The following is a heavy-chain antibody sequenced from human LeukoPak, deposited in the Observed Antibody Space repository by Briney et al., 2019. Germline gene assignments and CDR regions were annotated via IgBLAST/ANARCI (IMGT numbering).Heavy chain of an antibody. V-gene: IGHV3-7*01. CDR2: IKQGGSEK. J-gene: IGHJ4*02. Sequence: TGGSLRLSCAASGFTSSSYWMSWVRQAPGKGLEWVANIKQGGSEKYYVDSVKGRFTISRDNAKNSLYLQMNSLRAEDTAVYYCARDRGSSGWYEFDYWGQGTLITVSS. CDR3: ARDRGSSGWYEFDY. D-gene: IGHD6-19*01. CDR1: GFTSSSYW.